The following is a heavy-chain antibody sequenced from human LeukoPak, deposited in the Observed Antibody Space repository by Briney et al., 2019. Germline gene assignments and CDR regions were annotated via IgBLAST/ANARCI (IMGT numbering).Heavy chain of an antibody. D-gene: IGHD2-8*01. CDR2: ISYDGSNK. CDR1: GFTFSSYA. V-gene: IGHV3-30*04. CDR3: ARDLVWAKSLRLEY. J-gene: IGHJ4*02. Sequence: GGSLRLSCAASGFTFSSYAMHWVRQAPGKGLEWVAVISYDGSNKYYVDSVKGRFTISRDNSKNTLYLQMNSLRAEDTAVYYCARDLVWAKSLRLEYWGQGTLVTVSS.